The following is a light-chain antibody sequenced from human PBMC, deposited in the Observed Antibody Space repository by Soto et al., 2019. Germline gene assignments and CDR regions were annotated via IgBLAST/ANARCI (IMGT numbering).Light chain of an antibody. CDR1: QSVSNN. Sequence: EILMTQSPATLSVSPGERVTLSCRASQSVSNNLAWYQHKPGQAPSLLIYGAFTRASGVPARFSGSGSGTEFTLTISSLQSEDFAVYYCQQYNNWPPWTFGQGTKV. CDR3: QQYNNWPPWT. CDR2: GAF. V-gene: IGKV3-15*01. J-gene: IGKJ1*01.